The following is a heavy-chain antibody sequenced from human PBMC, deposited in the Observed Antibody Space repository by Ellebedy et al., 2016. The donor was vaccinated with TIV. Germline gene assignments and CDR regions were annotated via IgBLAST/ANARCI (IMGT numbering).Heavy chain of an antibody. J-gene: IGHJ6*02. Sequence: AASVKVSCKSSGYTFIDYGISWVRQAPGQGLDWMVWVSAYSGNTNYADNLQGRVTMTTDTSTDTAYMELRSLRSDDTAVYYCARYSGSGTYYRNGMDVWGQGTTVTVSS. CDR2: VSAYSGNT. D-gene: IGHD3-10*01. CDR1: GYTFIDYG. V-gene: IGHV1-18*01. CDR3: ARYSGSGTYYRNGMDV.